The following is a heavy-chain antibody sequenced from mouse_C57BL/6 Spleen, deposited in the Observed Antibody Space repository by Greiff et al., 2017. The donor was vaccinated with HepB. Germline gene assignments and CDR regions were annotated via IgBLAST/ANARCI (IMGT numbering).Heavy chain of an antibody. J-gene: IGHJ2*01. CDR1: GYAFSSYW. Sequence: VQRVESGAELVKPGASVKISCKASGYAFSSYWMNWVKQRPGKGLEWIGQIYPGDGDTNYNGKFKGKATLTADKSSSTAYMQLSSLTSEDSAVYFCARSLDGYYDYWGQGTTLTVSS. V-gene: IGHV1-80*01. D-gene: IGHD2-3*01. CDR3: ARSLDGYYDY. CDR2: IYPGDGDT.